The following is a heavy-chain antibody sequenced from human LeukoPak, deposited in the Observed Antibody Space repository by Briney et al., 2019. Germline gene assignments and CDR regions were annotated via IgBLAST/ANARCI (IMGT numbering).Heavy chain of an antibody. CDR2: INPNSGGT. Sequence: ASVKVSCKASGYTFTGYYMRWVRQAPGQGLEWVGWINPNSGGTNYAQKFQGRVTMTRDTSISTAYMELSRLRSDDTAVYYCARAGYSYGSSGYYFDYWGQGTLVTVSS. D-gene: IGHD5-18*01. CDR1: GYTFTGYY. V-gene: IGHV1-2*02. J-gene: IGHJ4*02. CDR3: ARAGYSYGSSGYYFDY.